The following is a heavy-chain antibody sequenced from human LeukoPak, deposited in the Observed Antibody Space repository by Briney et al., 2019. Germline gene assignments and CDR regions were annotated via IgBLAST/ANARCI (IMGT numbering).Heavy chain of an antibody. CDR3: AKVRYSNSDLDS. CDR2: IDSSGGYM. D-gene: IGHD5-12*01. Sequence: GGSLRLSCEASGFTFNTYSMNWARQAPGKGLEWVSSIDSSGGYMFYADSVKGRFTISRDNSKNTLYLQMNSLGAEDTAVYYCAKVRYSNSDLDSWGQGTPLTVSS. V-gene: IGHV3-21*04. J-gene: IGHJ4*02. CDR1: GFTFNTYS.